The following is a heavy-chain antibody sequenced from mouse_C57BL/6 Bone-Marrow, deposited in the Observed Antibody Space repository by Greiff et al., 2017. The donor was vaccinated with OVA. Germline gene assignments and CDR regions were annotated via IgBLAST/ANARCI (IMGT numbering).Heavy chain of an antibody. Sequence: EVQLQQSGAELVRPGASVKLSCTASGFNIKDDYMHWVKQRPEQGLAWIGWIDPENGDTEYASKFQGKATITADTSSNTAYLQLSSLTSEDTAVYYCTRFYYGSSEGYAMDYWGQGTSVTVSS. V-gene: IGHV14-4*01. CDR3: TRFYYGSSEGYAMDY. CDR2: IDPENGDT. CDR1: GFNIKDDY. D-gene: IGHD1-1*01. J-gene: IGHJ4*01.